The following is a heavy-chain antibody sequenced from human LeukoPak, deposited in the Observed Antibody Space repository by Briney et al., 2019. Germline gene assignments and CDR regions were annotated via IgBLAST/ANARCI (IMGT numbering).Heavy chain of an antibody. CDR1: GFTVSSNY. J-gene: IGHJ6*02. V-gene: IGHV3-66*01. CDR3: ARANVVVRGVIVSYYGIDV. Sequence: GGSLRLYCAASGFTVSSNYMSWVRQAPGKGLEWVSLIYSGGNTYYADSVKGRFTISRDNSKNTLYLQMNSLRAEDTAVYYCARANVVVRGVIVSYYGIDVWGQGTTVTVSS. CDR2: IYSGGNT. D-gene: IGHD3-10*01.